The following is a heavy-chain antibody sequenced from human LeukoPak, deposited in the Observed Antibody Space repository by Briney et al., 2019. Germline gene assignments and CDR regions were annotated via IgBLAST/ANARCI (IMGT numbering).Heavy chain of an antibody. D-gene: IGHD3-3*01. Sequence: ASVKVSCKASGYTFTGYYMHWVRRAPGQGLEWMGRINPNSGGTNYAQKFQGRVTMTRDTSISTAYMELSRLRSDDTAVYYCARTRITIFGVVSSYFDYWGQGTLVTVSS. CDR1: GYTFTGYY. J-gene: IGHJ4*02. V-gene: IGHV1-2*06. CDR2: INPNSGGT. CDR3: ARTRITIFGVVSSYFDY.